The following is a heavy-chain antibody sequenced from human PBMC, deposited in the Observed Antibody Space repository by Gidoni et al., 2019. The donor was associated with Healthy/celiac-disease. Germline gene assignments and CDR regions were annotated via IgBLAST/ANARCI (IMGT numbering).Heavy chain of an antibody. CDR3: ARAGAHYYDSSGYYYVPLVDY. CDR2: INSDGSST. D-gene: IGHD3-22*01. J-gene: IGHJ4*02. CDR1: GFTFSSYW. V-gene: IGHV3-74*01. Sequence: EVQLVESGGGLVQPGGSLRLSCAASGFTFSSYWMHWVRQAPGKGLVWVSRINSDGSSTSYADSVKGRFTISRDNAKNTLYLQMNSLRAEDTAVYYCARAGAHYYDSSGYYYVPLVDYWGQGTLVTVSS.